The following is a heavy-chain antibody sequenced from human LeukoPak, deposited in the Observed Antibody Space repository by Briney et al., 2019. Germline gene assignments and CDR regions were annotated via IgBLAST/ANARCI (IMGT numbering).Heavy chain of an antibody. CDR1: AFTFSSYT. CDR2: ISSSSINI. CDR3: ARPYLSYSNSAGYMDV. J-gene: IGHJ6*03. D-gene: IGHD4-11*01. V-gene: IGHV3-21*01. Sequence: GGSLRLSCAASAFTFSSYTMNWVRPAPGGGLERVYYISSSSINIHYADSVKGRFTVSRDNAKNSLYLQMNSLRAEDTAVHYCARPYLSYSNSAGYMDVWGKGTTVTVSS.